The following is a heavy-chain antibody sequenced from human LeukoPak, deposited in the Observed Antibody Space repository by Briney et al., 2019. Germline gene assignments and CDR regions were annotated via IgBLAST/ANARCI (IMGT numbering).Heavy chain of an antibody. CDR1: GFTFGDYA. V-gene: IGHV3-49*03. Sequence: PGGSLRLSCTASGFTFGDYAMSWFRQAPGKGLEWVGFIRSKASGGTTEYAASVKGRFTTSRDDSKGIAYLQMNSLKTEDTAVYYCTRDRGRSGFDYWGQGTLVTVSS. J-gene: IGHJ4*02. CDR2: IRSKASGGTT. D-gene: IGHD3-10*01. CDR3: TRDRGRSGFDY.